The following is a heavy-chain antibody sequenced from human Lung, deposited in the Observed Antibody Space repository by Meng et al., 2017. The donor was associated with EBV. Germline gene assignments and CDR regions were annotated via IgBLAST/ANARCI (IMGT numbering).Heavy chain of an antibody. V-gene: IGHV1-18*04. J-gene: IGHJ4*02. CDR3: ARDPSNTSGWYAYFDY. CDR2: ISGYNGNT. D-gene: IGHD6-19*01. CDR1: GYSFTHHG. Sequence: QVQLVQSGVEVKKPGASVKASCKASGYSFTHHGITWVRQAPGQGLEWMGWISGYNGNTHYAQKLQGRVTMTTDTSTSTAYMELRSLRSDDTAVYYCARDPSNTSGWYAYFDYWGQGTLVTVSS.